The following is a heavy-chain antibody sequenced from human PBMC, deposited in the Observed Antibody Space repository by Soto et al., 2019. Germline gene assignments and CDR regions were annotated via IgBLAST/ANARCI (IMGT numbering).Heavy chain of an antibody. CDR2: IHYSGST. D-gene: IGHD3-22*01. J-gene: IGHJ5*02. Sequence: SETLSLTCTVSGGSISSYYWSWIRQPAGKGLEWIGYIHYSGSTYYNPSLKSRVTISVDTSKNQFSLKLSSVTAADTAVYYCAKFSYHDSSGYYFYWFDPWGQGALVTVSS. CDR1: GGSISSYY. CDR3: AKFSYHDSSGYYFYWFDP. V-gene: IGHV4-59*06.